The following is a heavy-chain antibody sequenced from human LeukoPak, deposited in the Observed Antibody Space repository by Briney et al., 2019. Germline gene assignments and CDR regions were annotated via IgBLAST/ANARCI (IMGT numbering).Heavy chain of an antibody. CDR1: GDSISSSRYY. J-gene: IGHJ3*02. CDR3: ARKQWPVPFDI. D-gene: IGHD6-19*01. Sequence: KASETLSLTCTVPGDSISSSRYYWGWIRQPPGKGLEWIGSIYHSGSTYYNPPLKSRVTISVDTSKNQFSLKLSSVTAADTAVYYCARKQWPVPFDIWGQGTMVTVSS. CDR2: IYHSGST. V-gene: IGHV4-39*07.